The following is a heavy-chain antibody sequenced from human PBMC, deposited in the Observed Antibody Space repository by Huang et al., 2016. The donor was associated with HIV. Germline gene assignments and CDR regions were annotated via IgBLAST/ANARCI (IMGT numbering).Heavy chain of an antibody. V-gene: IGHV3-23*01. CDR2: TSGSGGNK. D-gene: IGHD5-12*01. CDR3: AKVASGYDFSARGSDWFDP. CDR1: AFTFRSYA. Sequence: EMQLLESGGGLVQPGGSLRLSCAASAFTFRSYAMTWVRQAPGKGMEWVSATSGSGGNKDYADAVKGRFNISRDNSKNTLYLQMNSLRAEDTAVYYCAKVASGYDFSARGSDWFDPWGQGTLVSVSS. J-gene: IGHJ5*02.